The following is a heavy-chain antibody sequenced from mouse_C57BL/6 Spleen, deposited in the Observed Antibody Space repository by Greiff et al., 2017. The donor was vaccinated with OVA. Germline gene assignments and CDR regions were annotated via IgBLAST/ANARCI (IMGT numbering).Heavy chain of an antibody. CDR3: ARYYGSRGAAMDY. J-gene: IGHJ4*01. CDR2: IYPGSGST. Sequence: QVQLQQPGAELVKPGASVKMSCKASGYTFTSYWITWVKQRPGQGLEWIGDIYPGSGSTNYNEKFKSKATLTVDTSSSTAYMQLSSLTSEDSAVYYCARYYGSRGAAMDYWGQGTSVTVSS. V-gene: IGHV1-55*01. D-gene: IGHD1-1*01. CDR1: GYTFTSYW.